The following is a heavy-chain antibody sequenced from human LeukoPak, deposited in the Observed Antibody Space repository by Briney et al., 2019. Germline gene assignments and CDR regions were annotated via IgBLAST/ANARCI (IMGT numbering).Heavy chain of an antibody. CDR1: GFTFSSYD. CDR3: AKDGYSSGWYYYYYMDV. J-gene: IGHJ6*03. V-gene: IGHV3-23*01. Sequence: WGSLRLSCVVSGFTFSSYDMSWVRQAPGKGLEWVSAISGSGSTYYADSVKGRFTISRDNSKNTLYLQMNSLRAEDTAVYYCAKDGYSSGWYYYYYMDVWGKGTTVTVSS. D-gene: IGHD6-19*01. CDR2: ISGSGST.